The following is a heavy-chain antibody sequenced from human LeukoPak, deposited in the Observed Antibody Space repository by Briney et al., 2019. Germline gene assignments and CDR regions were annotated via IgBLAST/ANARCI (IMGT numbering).Heavy chain of an antibody. V-gene: IGHV3-23*01. J-gene: IGHJ3*02. Sequence: LTGGSLRLSCVAAGFTFSNYGMNWVRQAPGKGLEWVAGIVGSGVTTYYADSVKGRFTISTDNSKNTLYLHMNGLRVEDTAIYYCARGDSSSPRNSFDIWGQGTMVTVSS. CDR1: GFTFSNYG. CDR3: ARGDSSSPRNSFDI. D-gene: IGHD6-13*01. CDR2: IVGSGVTT.